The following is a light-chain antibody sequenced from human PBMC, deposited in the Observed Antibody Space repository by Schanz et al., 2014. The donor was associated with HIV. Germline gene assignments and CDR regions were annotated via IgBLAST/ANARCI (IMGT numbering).Light chain of an antibody. J-gene: IGLJ3*02. Sequence: QSALTQPASVSGSPGQSITISCTGTSSDVGTYNLVSWYQQLPGKAPKLMIYEVGKRPSGVSNRFSGSKSGNTASLTISGLQAEDEADYYCCSYAGTYWVFGGGTKVTVL. CDR2: EVG. CDR1: SSDVGTYNL. CDR3: CSYAGTYWV. V-gene: IGLV2-23*02.